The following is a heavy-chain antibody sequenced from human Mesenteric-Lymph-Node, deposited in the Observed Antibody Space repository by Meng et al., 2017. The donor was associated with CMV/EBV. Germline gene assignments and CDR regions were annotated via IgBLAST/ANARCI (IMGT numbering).Heavy chain of an antibody. D-gene: IGHD3-22*01. CDR3: ARGVYYYDSAGFIE. Sequence: GESLKISCAASGFTFSSYWMSWVRQAPGKGLEWVSAISGSGGSTYYADSVKGRFTISRDNAKNTLYLQMNSLRAEDTAVYYCARGVYYYDSAGFIEWGQGTLVTVSS. CDR2: ISGSGGST. V-gene: IGHV3-23*01. CDR1: GFTFSSYW. J-gene: IGHJ4*02.